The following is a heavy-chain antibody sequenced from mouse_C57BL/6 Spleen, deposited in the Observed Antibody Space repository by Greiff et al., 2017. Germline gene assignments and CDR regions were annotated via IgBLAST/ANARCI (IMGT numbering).Heavy chain of an antibody. Sequence: VQLQQPGAELVKPGASVKMSCKASGYTFTSYWITWVKQRPGQGLEWIGDIYPGSGSTNYNEKFKSKATLTVDTSSSTAYMQLSSLTSEDSAVYYCARSHYGSSYGFAYWGQGTLVTVSA. D-gene: IGHD1-1*01. V-gene: IGHV1-55*01. CDR3: ARSHYGSSYGFAY. CDR2: IYPGSGST. J-gene: IGHJ3*01. CDR1: GYTFTSYW.